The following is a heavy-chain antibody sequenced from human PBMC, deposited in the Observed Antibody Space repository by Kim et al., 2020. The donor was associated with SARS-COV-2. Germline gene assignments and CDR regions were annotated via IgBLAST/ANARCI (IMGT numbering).Heavy chain of an antibody. V-gene: IGHV4-59*13. CDR3: ARAPWLLPDS. CDR2: IYYSGST. CDR1: GGSITNYF. Sequence: SETLSLTCTVSGGSITNYFWSWIRQPPGKGLEWIGHIYYSGSTNYNPSLKSRVTISVDTSKNQFSLKLSSVTAADTAVYYCARAPWLLPDSWGQGTLVTVSS. D-gene: IGHD2-15*01. J-gene: IGHJ4*02.